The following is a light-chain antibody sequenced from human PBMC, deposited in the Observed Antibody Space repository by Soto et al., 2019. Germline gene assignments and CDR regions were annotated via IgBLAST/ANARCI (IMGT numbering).Light chain of an antibody. Sequence: SYELTQPPSVSVAPGKTATISCGGNDIGSKGVHWYQQKPGQAPVLVIYSDTDLPPVIPARFSGSNSANLATLTISRVEAGDEADYYCQVWDSVSAHVVFVGGTKLTVL. V-gene: IGLV3-21*04. CDR1: DIGSKG. CDR2: SDT. J-gene: IGLJ2*01. CDR3: QVWDSVSAHVV.